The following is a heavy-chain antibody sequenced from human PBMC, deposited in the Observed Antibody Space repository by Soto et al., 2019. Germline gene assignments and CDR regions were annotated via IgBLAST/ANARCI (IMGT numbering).Heavy chain of an antibody. V-gene: IGHV3-53*04. Sequence: EVQLVESGGGLVQPGGSLRLSCAASEFTVTSNYMSWVRQAPGKGLEWVSVIYSGGSTYYADFVKGRFTISRDNSKNMVYLQMNSLRAEDTAVYYCARVTFCAGGNCLLDYWGQGTLVTVSS. J-gene: IGHJ4*02. D-gene: IGHD2-15*01. CDR1: EFTVTSNY. CDR2: IYSGGST. CDR3: ARVTFCAGGNCLLDY.